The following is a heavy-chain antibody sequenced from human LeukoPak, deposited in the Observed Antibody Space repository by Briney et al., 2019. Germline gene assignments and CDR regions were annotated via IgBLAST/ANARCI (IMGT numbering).Heavy chain of an antibody. V-gene: IGHV1-18*01. CDR1: GYTFTSYG. D-gene: IGHD3-3*01. CDR3: AWSGYYVLDYYYYYGMDV. Sequence: ASVKVSCKASGYTFTSYGISWVRQAPGQGLEWMGWISAYNGNTNYAQKLQGRVTMTTDTSTSTAYMELRSLRSDVTAVYYCAWSGYYVLDYYYYYGMDVWGQGTTVTVSS. J-gene: IGHJ6*02. CDR2: ISAYNGNT.